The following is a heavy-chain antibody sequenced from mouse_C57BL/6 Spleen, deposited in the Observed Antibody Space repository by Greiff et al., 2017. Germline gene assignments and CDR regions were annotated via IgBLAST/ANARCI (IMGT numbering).Heavy chain of an antibody. J-gene: IGHJ4*01. CDR1: GFTFSDYG. CDR2: ISSGSSTI. CDR3: ARGGNYGYYYAMDY. Sequence: EVQGVESGGGLVKPGGSLKLSCAASGFTFSDYGMHWVRQAPEKGLEWVAYISSGSSTIYYADTVKGRFTISRDNAKNTLFLQMTSLRSEDTAMYYCARGGNYGYYYAMDYWGQGTSVTVSS. V-gene: IGHV5-17*01. D-gene: IGHD2-1*01.